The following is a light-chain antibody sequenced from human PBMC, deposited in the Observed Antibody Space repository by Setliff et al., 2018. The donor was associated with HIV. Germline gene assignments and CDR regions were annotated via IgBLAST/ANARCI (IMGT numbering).Light chain of an antibody. V-gene: IGLV2-23*02. Sequence: SVLTQPASVSGSPGQSITISCIGTSSDVGSYNFVSWYQQKPGKAPKVVVYDVSKRPSGVSNRFSGSKSGNTAALTISGLQAEDEADYYCCSYAGRYTYVFGTGTKVTVL. J-gene: IGLJ1*01. CDR3: CSYAGRYTYV. CDR2: DVS. CDR1: SSDVGSYNF.